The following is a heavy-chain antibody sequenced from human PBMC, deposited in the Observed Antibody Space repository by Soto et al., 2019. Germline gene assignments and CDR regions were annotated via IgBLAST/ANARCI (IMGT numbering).Heavy chain of an antibody. V-gene: IGHV3-23*01. CDR1: GFPFSTYA. CDR2: ISGSGGDT. CDR3: AKPISNLRSCSSTSCYALDS. J-gene: IGHJ4*02. D-gene: IGHD2-2*01. Sequence: EVQLLDSGGGLVQPGGSLRLSCAASGFPFSTYAMSWVRQAPGKGLEWVSTISGSGGDTYYADSVKGRFTISRDNSNNTLYLQMNSLRAEDTAVYFCAKPISNLRSCSSTSCYALDSWGQGTLVTVSS.